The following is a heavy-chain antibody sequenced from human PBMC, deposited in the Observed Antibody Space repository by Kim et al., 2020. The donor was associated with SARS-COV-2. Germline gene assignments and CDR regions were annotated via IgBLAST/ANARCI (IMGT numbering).Heavy chain of an antibody. CDR2: ISGSSSTI. CDR1: GFPFSSHA. Sequence: GGSLRLSCAASGFPFSSHAMGWVRQAPGKGLEWVSSISGSSSTIDYADSVKGRFTISRDNSKTTLFLQMNSLRVEDTAVYYCVKDDFPVAFDIWGQGTMVTVS. CDR3: VKDDFPVAFDI. V-gene: IGHV3-23*01. D-gene: IGHD3-3*01. J-gene: IGHJ3*02.